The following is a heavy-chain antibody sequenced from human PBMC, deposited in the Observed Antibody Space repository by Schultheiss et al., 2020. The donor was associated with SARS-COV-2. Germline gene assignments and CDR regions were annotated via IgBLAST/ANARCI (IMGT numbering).Heavy chain of an antibody. D-gene: IGHD5-12*01. J-gene: IGHJ4*02. CDR2: INHSGST. CDR1: GGSFSGYY. Sequence: GSLRLSCAVYGGSFSGYYWSWIRQPPGKGLEWIGEINHSGSTNYNPSLKSRVTISVDTSKNQFSLKLSSVTAADTAVYYCARGSGYSGYDYRGVDYWGQGTLVTVSS. CDR3: ARGSGYSGYDYRGVDY. V-gene: IGHV4-34*01.